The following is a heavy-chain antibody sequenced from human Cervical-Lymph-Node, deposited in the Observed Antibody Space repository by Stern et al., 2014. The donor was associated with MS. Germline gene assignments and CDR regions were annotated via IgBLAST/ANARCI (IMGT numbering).Heavy chain of an antibody. J-gene: IGHJ3*02. CDR2: IHYSGNT. Sequence: QLQLQESGPGLVKPSQTLSLTCSVSGGSISSGSSYWSWIRPHPGKGLEWIAYIHYSGNTYYNSSLKSRVHLSADTSKNQFSLELSSVTAADTAVYYCARLSSDAFDIWGQGTLVTVSS. CDR3: ARLSSDAFDI. CDR1: GGSISSGSSY. V-gene: IGHV4-31*03.